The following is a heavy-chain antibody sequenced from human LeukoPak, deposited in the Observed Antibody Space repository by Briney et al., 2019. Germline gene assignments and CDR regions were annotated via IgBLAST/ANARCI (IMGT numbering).Heavy chain of an antibody. J-gene: IGHJ3*02. CDR2: IYYSGST. D-gene: IGHD5-12*01. CDR1: GGSVSSGSYY. Sequence: SETLSLTCTVSGGSVSSGSYYWSWIRQPPGKGLEWIGYIYYSGSTNYNPSLKSRVTISVDTSKNQFSLKLSSVTAADTAVYYCAREPRAVDIVARGASGIWGQGTMVTVSS. V-gene: IGHV4-61*01. CDR3: AREPRAVDIVARGASGI.